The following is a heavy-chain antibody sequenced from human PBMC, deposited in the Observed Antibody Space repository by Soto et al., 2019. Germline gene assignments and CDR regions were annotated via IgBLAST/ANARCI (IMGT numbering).Heavy chain of an antibody. CDR1: GYTFTSYD. V-gene: IGHV1-8*01. CDR2: MNPNRGNT. J-gene: IGHJ6*04. Sequence: SVNVSCKASGYTFTSYDINWVRQATGQGLEWMGWMNPNRGNTGYAQKFQGRVTMTRTTSISTAYSELSSLRSEDKAVYQWASSRTRKARKKKPTRKTQNSYCYYGMDVWGKGPTVTVSS. CDR3: ASSRTRKARKKKPTRKTQNSYCYYGMDV.